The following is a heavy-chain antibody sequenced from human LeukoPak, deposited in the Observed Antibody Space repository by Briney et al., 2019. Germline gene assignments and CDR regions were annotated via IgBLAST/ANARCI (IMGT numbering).Heavy chain of an antibody. V-gene: IGHV1-2*02. D-gene: IGHD1-26*01. CDR1: GYIFTGYY. Sequence: ASVKVSCKASGYIFTGYYIHWVRQAPEQGLEWLGLINPNNGDTDFAQKFRGRVTMTTDTSISTAYMEMSSLRSDDTAVYYCAKGERPYFSVWGQGTLVTVSS. J-gene: IGHJ4*02. CDR3: AKGERPYFSV. CDR2: INPNNGDT.